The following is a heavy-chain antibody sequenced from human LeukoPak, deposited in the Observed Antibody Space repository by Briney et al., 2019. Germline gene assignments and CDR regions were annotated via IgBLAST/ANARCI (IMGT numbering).Heavy chain of an antibody. CDR2: ISGTGGST. CDR1: GFTFSSYA. J-gene: IGHJ4*02. D-gene: IGHD2-2*01. Sequence: GGSLRLSCAASGFTFSSYAMSWVRQAPGKGLEWVSAISGTGGSTYYADSVKGRFTISRDNAENSLYLQMNSLRVEDTAVYYCARAPTVLVGYCSSSSCQADYWGQGTLVTVSS. V-gene: IGHV3-23*01. CDR3: ARAPTVLVGYCSSSSCQADY.